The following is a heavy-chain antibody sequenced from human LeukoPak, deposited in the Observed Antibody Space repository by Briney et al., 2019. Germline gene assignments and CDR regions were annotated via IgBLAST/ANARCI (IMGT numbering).Heavy chain of an antibody. V-gene: IGHV3-30*04. D-gene: IGHD2-15*01. Sequence: GGSLRLSCAASGFTFSSYAMHWVRQAPGKRLEWVAVISYDGSNKYYADSVKGRFTISRDNSKNTLYLQMNSLRAEDTAVYYCARARLRYCSGGSCYSMDVWGQGTTVTVSS. CDR2: ISYDGSNK. CDR3: ARARLRYCSGGSCYSMDV. J-gene: IGHJ6*02. CDR1: GFTFSSYA.